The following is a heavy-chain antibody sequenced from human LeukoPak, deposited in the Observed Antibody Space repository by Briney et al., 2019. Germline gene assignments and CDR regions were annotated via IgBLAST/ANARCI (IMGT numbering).Heavy chain of an antibody. V-gene: IGHV1-2*04. D-gene: IGHD3-22*01. Sequence: ASVKVSCKASGYTFTGYYMHWVRQAPGQGLEWMGWINPNSGGTNYAQKFQGWVTMTRDTSISTAYMELSRLRSDDTAVYYCAREGYYDSSGSPFDPWGQGTLVTASS. CDR2: INPNSGGT. J-gene: IGHJ5*02. CDR3: AREGYYDSSGSPFDP. CDR1: GYTFTGYY.